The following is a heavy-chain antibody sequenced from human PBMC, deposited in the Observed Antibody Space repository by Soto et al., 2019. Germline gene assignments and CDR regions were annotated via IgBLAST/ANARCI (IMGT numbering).Heavy chain of an antibody. D-gene: IGHD6-13*01. CDR3: ARALWGAAAGDYYYYYGMDV. Sequence: SETLSLTCAVSGGSISSSNWWSWVRQPPGKGLEWIGEIYHSGSTNYNPSLKSRVTISVDKSKNQFSLKLSSVTAADTAVYYCARALWGAAAGDYYYYYGMDVWGQGTTVTVSS. CDR2: IYHSGST. J-gene: IGHJ6*02. V-gene: IGHV4-4*02. CDR1: GGSISSSNW.